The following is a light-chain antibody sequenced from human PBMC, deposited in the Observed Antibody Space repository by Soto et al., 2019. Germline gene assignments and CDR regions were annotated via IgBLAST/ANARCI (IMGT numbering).Light chain of an antibody. CDR3: EQRGNWLLS. V-gene: IGKV3-11*01. J-gene: IGKJ5*01. Sequence: PRASGTVSFRASRRVRSYLAWYQQKPGQDPRLLLYDASNRPTDIPARFSGSGAGTDFTLTISSLEHEDFAVDYCEQRGNWLLSFGQGSRLEI. CDR1: RRVRSY. CDR2: DAS.